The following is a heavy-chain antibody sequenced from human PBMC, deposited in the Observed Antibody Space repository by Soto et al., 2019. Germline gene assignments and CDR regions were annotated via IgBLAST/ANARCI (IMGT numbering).Heavy chain of an antibody. CDR2: MSSSSSSI. Sequence: DVQLVESGGGLVQPGGSLRLSCAASGFTFSSYSMNWVRQAPGKGLERVSYMSSSSSSIYYTDSVKGRFTISRDNAKNSLVLQMNSLRAEDTAVYFCARDNGGDWGVGAFDVWGQGTMVTVSS. CDR3: ARDNGGDWGVGAFDV. D-gene: IGHD2-21*02. J-gene: IGHJ3*01. CDR1: GFTFSSYS. V-gene: IGHV3-48*01.